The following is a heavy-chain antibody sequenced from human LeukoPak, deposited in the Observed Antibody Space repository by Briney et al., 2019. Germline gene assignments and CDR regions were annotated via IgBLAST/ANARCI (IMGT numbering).Heavy chain of an antibody. CDR3: ARANSGSYFDH. Sequence: PSETLSLTCTVSGGSMSSGDYFWSWIRQPPGKGLEWIGYIYHSGNTYYNPSLKSRVTISIDTSKNQFFLKLNSVTAADTAVYYCARANSGSYFDHWGQGTLVTVSS. V-gene: IGHV4-30-4*01. CDR2: IYHSGNT. D-gene: IGHD1-26*01. J-gene: IGHJ4*02. CDR1: GGSMSSGDYF.